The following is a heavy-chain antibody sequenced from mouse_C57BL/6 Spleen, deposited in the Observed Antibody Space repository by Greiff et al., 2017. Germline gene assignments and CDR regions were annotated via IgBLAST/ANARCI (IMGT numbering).Heavy chain of an antibody. V-gene: IGHV2-5*01. Sequence: VKLQESGPGLVQPSQSLSITCTVSGFSLTSYGVHWVRQSPGKGLEWLGVIWRGGSTDYNAAFMSRLSITKDNSKSQVFFKMNSLQADDTAIYYCAKNSIHSNYEYFDVWGTGTTVTVSS. CDR2: IWRGGST. CDR1: GFSLTSYG. CDR3: AKNSIHSNYEYFDV. D-gene: IGHD2-5*01. J-gene: IGHJ1*03.